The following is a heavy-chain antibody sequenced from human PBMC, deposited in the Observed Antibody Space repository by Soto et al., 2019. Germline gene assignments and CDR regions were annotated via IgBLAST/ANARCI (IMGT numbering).Heavy chain of an antibody. V-gene: IGHV4-34*09. D-gene: IGHD3-3*01. J-gene: IGHJ4*02. CDR3: ARVYDFWSGYGPFDY. Sequence: SETLSLTCAVYGGSFSGYYWSWIRQPPGKGLEWIGEINHSGSTNYNPSHESRVTISVDTSKNQFSLKLSSVTAADTAVYYCARVYDFWSGYGPFDYWGQGSLVTVS. CDR2: INHSGST. CDR1: GGSFSGYY.